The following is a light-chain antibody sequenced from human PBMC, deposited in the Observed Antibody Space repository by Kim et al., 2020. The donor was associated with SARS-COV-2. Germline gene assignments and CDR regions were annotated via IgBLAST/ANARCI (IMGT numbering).Light chain of an antibody. CDR3: QSYASSLSDYV. V-gene: IGLV1-40*01. Sequence: VSITSTGTGSNIGAGTDVHCYRHLQGTAPQLLIYGNSTRPSGVPDRISGSNSDSSDSLALTGLQAEDEADSYCQSYASSLSDYVFGTGTQLTVL. CDR2: GNS. CDR1: GSNIGAGTD. J-gene: IGLJ1*01.